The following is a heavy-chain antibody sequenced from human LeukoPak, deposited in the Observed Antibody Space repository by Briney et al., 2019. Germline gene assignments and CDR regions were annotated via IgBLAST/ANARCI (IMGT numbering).Heavy chain of an antibody. Sequence: GGSLRLSXAASGFTLRNFWMTWVRQAPGKGLEWVANIKHDGTETKYVDSVKGRFTISRDNAKNSLYLQMNSLRAEDTAVYFCARGRNSSGWYHDFWGQGALVTVSP. V-gene: IGHV3-7*04. CDR1: GFTLRNFW. CDR3: ARGRNSSGWYHDF. J-gene: IGHJ4*02. D-gene: IGHD6-19*01. CDR2: IKHDGTET.